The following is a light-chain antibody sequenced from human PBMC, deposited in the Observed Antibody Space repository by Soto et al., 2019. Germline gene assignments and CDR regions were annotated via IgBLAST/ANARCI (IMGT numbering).Light chain of an antibody. CDR1: QSISSN. CDR3: PQYNNWPPT. J-gene: IGKJ4*01. V-gene: IGKV3-15*01. Sequence: ETVMTQSPATPSVSPGERATLSCRASQSISSNLAWYQQKPGQAPRLLIYGASTRATGIPARFTGSGSGTEFTLTISSLQSEDYAVHYCPQYNNWPPTFGGGTKVEIX. CDR2: GAS.